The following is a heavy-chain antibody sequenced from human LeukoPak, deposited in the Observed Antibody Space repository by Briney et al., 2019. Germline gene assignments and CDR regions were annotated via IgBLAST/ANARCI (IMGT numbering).Heavy chain of an antibody. V-gene: IGHV1-8*03. J-gene: IGHJ6*03. CDR1: GYTFTSYD. CDR2: MNPNSGNT. CDR3: ARRGRNGFVVVPAATYYYYYMDV. D-gene: IGHD2-2*01. Sequence: GASVKVSCKASGYTFTSYDINWVRQATGQGLEWMGWMNPNSGNTGYAQKFQGRVTITRNTSISTAYVELSSLRSEDTAVYYCARRGRNGFVVVPAATYYYYYMDVWGKGTTVTVSS.